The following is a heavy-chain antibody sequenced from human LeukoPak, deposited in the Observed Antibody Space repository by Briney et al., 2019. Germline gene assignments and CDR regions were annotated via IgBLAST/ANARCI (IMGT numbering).Heavy chain of an antibody. V-gene: IGHV3-7*01. CDR3: ARGWLAGNPYHAFDL. Sequence: PGGSLRLSCAASGFTFSSYWMRWVRQAPGKGLECVANIKEDGSEEYYVDSVKGRFSISRDNAKNSLYLQMNSLRAEDTAVYYCARGWLAGNPYHAFDLWGKGTMVTVSS. D-gene: IGHD3-22*01. J-gene: IGHJ3*01. CDR2: IKEDGSEE. CDR1: GFTFSSYW.